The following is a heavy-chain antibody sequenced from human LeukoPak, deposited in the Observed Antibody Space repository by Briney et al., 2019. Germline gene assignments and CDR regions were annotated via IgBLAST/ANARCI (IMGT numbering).Heavy chain of an antibody. J-gene: IGHJ4*02. CDR1: GQSLTGYF. CDR3: ARLGLHGSGTYYFFDY. CDR2: IDPNTGDT. D-gene: IGHD3-10*01. V-gene: IGHV1-2*06. Sequence: ASVKVSCKASGQSLTGYFIHWVRQAPGQGLEWVGRIDPNTGDTIYAQNFQCRVTVTSATSISTAYMELSRLTSDDTAVYFCARLGLHGSGTYYFFDYWGQGTLVTVSS.